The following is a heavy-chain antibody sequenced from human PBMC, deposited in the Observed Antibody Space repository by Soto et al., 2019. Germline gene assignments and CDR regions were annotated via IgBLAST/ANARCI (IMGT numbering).Heavy chain of an antibody. D-gene: IGHD6-13*01. Sequence: SETLSLTCTVSGGSISSYYWSWIRQPPGKGLEWIGYIYYSGSTNYNPSLKSRVTISVDTSKNQFSLKLSSVTAADTAVYYCATHLNCSSWYEVTDGWCDPWGHVTQVTVPS. CDR2: IYYSGST. V-gene: IGHV4-59*01. CDR3: ATHLNCSSWYEVTDGWCDP. CDR1: GGSISSYY. J-gene: IGHJ5*02.